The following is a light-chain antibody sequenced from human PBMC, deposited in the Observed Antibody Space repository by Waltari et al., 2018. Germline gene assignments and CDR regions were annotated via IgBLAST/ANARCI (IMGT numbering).Light chain of an antibody. CDR3: SSYAGSSKGV. CDR1: SRDVRNYQR. CDR2: AVS. J-gene: IGLJ2*01. Sequence: QSALTQPASVSGSPGQSITISRPGTSRDVRNYQRVSWYQQHPGKAPQLMIYAVSKRPSGVSDRFSGSKSGDMASLTISGLQPEDEAEYFCSSYAGSSKGVFGGGTKVTVL. V-gene: IGLV2-23*02.